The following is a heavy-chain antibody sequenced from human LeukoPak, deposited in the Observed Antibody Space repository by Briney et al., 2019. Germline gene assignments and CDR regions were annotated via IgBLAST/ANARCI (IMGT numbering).Heavy chain of an antibody. D-gene: IGHD5-12*01. CDR1: GYTFTSYF. Sequence: ASVKVSCKASGYTFTSYFMHWVRQAPGQGLEWMGWINPNSGGTSYLQNFQGRVTMTRDTSISTAYMDLSRLRSDDTAVYYCARDSGSGYSDYWGQGTPVTVSS. CDR2: INPNSGGT. J-gene: IGHJ4*02. CDR3: ARDSGSGYSDY. V-gene: IGHV1-2*02.